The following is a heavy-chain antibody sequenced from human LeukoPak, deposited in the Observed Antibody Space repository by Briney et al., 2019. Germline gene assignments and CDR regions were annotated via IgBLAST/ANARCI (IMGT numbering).Heavy chain of an antibody. CDR1: GYSISSGYY. D-gene: IGHD3-22*01. CDR3: AKYYYDSSGYYAVAFDI. V-gene: IGHV4-38-2*02. Sequence: SETLSLTCTVSGYSISSGYYWGWIRQPPGKGLEWIGNIYRSGSTNYNPSLKSRVTISVDTSKNQFSLKLSSVTAADTAVYYCAKYYYDSSGYYAVAFDIWGQGTMVTVSS. J-gene: IGHJ3*02. CDR2: IYRSGST.